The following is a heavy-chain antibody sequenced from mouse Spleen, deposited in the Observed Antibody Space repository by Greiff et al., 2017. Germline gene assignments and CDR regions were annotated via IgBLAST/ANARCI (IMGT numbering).Heavy chain of an antibody. Sequence: EVQVVESGGGLVKLGGSLKLSCAASGFTFSSYAMSWVRQTPEKRLEWVATISSGGGNTYYPDSVKGRFTISRDNAKNTLYLQMSSLKSEDTAMYYCARHSLFYYYGSSYDWFAYWGQGTLVTVSA. J-gene: IGHJ3*01. CDR3: ARHSLFYYYGSSYDWFAY. V-gene: IGHV5-9-3*01. D-gene: IGHD1-1*01. CDR2: ISSGGGNT. CDR1: GFTFSSYA.